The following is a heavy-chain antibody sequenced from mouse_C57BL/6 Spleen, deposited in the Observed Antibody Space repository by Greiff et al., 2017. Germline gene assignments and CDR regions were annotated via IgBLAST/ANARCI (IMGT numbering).Heavy chain of an antibody. CDR3: TGLRWDYFDY. V-gene: IGHV6-6*01. CDR1: GFTFSDAW. D-gene: IGHD1-1*02. Sequence: EVQVVESGGGLVQPGGSMKISCAASGFTFSDAWMDWVSQSPGKGLEWVAEIRNKDKNHATNCDESVKGRFTISKDASKRSVYLQMNSLRAEYSGIYYCTGLRWDYFDYWGQSTTLSVSS. CDR2: IRNKDKNHAT. J-gene: IGHJ2*01.